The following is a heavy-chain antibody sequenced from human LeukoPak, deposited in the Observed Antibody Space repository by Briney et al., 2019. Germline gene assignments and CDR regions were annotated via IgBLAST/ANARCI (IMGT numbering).Heavy chain of an antibody. J-gene: IGHJ5*02. CDR1: GGTFSSYA. V-gene: IGHV1-69*13. CDR3: ARSDIVVVPAAMEGANWFDP. CDR2: IIPIFGTA. Sequence: RASVKVSCKASGGTFSSYAISWVRQAPGQGLEWMGGIIPIFGTANYAQKFQGRVKITADESTSTAYMELSSLRSEDTAVYYCARSDIVVVPAAMEGANWFDPWGQGTLVTVSS. D-gene: IGHD2-2*01.